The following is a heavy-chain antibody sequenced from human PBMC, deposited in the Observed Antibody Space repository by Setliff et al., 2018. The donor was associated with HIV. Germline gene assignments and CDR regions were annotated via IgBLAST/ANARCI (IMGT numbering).Heavy chain of an antibody. J-gene: IGHJ5*01. Sequence: GGYLRLSCAASGFTFSNSWMHWVRQAPGKGLVWVSRINTDGSSATYADSVKGRFTNSRDNAKNTLYLQMDSLRAEDTAVYYCARGGANPSWFDSWGQGTLVTAPQ. D-gene: IGHD3-16*01. V-gene: IGHV3-74*03. CDR1: GFTFSNSW. CDR3: ARGGANPSWFDS. CDR2: INTDGSSA.